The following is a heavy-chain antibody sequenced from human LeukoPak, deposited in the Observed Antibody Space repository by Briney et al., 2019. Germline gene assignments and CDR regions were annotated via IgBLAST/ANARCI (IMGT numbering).Heavy chain of an antibody. CDR2: FNSDGSNT. V-gene: IGHV3-74*01. CDR3: ARSGLSRFGF. Sequence: GGSLRLSCASSGVTFSSYWMHWVRHTPGKGLVWVSRFNSDGSNTRYADSVKGRFTISRDNAKNTLYLQMNSLRAEDTAVYYCARSGLSRFGFWGQGTLVTVSS. CDR1: GVTFSSYW. J-gene: IGHJ4*02. D-gene: IGHD2/OR15-2a*01.